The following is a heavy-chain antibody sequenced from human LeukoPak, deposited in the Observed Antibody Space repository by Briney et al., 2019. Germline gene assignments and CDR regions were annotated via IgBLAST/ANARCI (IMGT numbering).Heavy chain of an antibody. CDR2: IYYSGNT. V-gene: IGHV4-59*12. J-gene: IGHJ6*03. Sequence: SETLSLTCTVSGASISDYYWTWIRQPPGKGLEWIGHIYYSGNTIYNPSLKSRVTISVDTSKNQFSLKLSSVTAADTAVYYCARLKKSLLAAAGTSTDYDYYYMDVWGKGTTVTVSS. CDR1: GASISDYY. CDR3: ARLKKSLLAAAGTSTDYDYYYMDV. D-gene: IGHD6-13*01.